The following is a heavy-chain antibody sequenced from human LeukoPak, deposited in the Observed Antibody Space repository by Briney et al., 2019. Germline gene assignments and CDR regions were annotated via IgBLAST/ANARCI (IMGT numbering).Heavy chain of an antibody. Sequence: PGGSLRLSCAASGFTFSSYAMSWVRQAPGKGLEWVAAISGSGGSTYYADSVKGRFTISRDNTKNTLYLQKNSLRAEDTAVYYSAKSGSSGGYFDYWGQGTLVTVSS. V-gene: IGHV3-23*01. CDR2: ISGSGGST. CDR3: AKSGSSGGYFDY. D-gene: IGHD2-15*01. J-gene: IGHJ4*02. CDR1: GFTFSSYA.